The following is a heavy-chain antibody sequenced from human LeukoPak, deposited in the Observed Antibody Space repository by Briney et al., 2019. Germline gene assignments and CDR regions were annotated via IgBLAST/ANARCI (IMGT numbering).Heavy chain of an antibody. CDR2: IYYSGST. D-gene: IGHD6-13*01. V-gene: IGHV4-59*01. CDR3: ARVSPELAAAGKGNRNYYYYYMDV. Sequence: SETLSLTCTVSGGSISSYYWSWIRQPPGKGLEWIGYIYYSGSTNYNPSLKSRVTISVDTSKNQFSLKLSSVTAADTAVYYCARVSPELAAAGKGNRNYYYYYMDVWGKGTTVTVSS. CDR1: GGSISSYY. J-gene: IGHJ6*03.